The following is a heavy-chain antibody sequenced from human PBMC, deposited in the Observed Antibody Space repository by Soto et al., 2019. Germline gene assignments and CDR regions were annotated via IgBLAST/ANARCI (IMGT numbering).Heavy chain of an antibody. CDR1: GFTVSNNY. CDR3: AAYSHEGY. Sequence: EEQLVESGGDLVQPGGSLRLSCAASGFTVSNNYMSWVRQAPGKGLEWVSLIYSGGSTYYADSVKGRFTISRDSSKNTLYLQMNSLRAEDTAMYYCAAYSHEGYGGQGTLVTVSS. D-gene: IGHD3-16*01. V-gene: IGHV3-66*01. J-gene: IGHJ4*02. CDR2: IYSGGST.